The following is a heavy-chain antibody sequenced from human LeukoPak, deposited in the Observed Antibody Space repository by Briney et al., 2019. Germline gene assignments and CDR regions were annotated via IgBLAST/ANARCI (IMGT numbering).Heavy chain of an antibody. CDR2: INSDGSST. V-gene: IGHV3-74*03. CDR1: GFTFSSYW. D-gene: IGHD3-10*01. J-gene: IGHJ2*01. Sequence: GRSLRLSCAASGFTFSSYWMHWVRQAPGKGLVWVSHINSDGSSTTYADSVKGRFTISSDNAKNTLYLQMNSLRAEDTAVYYCARGKAGVDTNWYFDLWGRGTLVTVSS. CDR3: ARGKAGVDTNWYFDL.